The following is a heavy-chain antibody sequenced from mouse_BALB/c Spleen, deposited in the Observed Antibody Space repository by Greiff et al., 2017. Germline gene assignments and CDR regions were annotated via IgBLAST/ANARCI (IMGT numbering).Heavy chain of an antibody. D-gene: IGHD2-1*01. Sequence: EVQLVESGGGLVKPGGSLKLSCAASGFAFSSYDMSWVRQTPEKRLVWVAYISSGGGSTYYPDTVKGRFTISRDNAKNTLYLQMSSLKSEDTAMYYCARHVLLSYYFDYWGQGTTLTVSS. CDR1: GFAFSSYD. J-gene: IGHJ2*01. V-gene: IGHV5-12-1*01. CDR2: ISSGGGST. CDR3: ARHVLLSYYFDY.